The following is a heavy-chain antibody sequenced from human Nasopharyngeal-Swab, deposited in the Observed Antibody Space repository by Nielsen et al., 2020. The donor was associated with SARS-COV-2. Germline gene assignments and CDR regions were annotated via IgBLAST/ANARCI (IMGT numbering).Heavy chain of an antibody. D-gene: IGHD3-22*01. Sequence: GESLKISCAASGFTFSSYGLHWVRQAPGKGLEWVAVIWYDGSNKYYADFVKGRFTISRDNSKNTLYLQMNSLRAEDTAVYYCARSGSSGYGPFDYWGQGTLVTVSS. CDR1: GFTFSSYG. CDR2: IWYDGSNK. CDR3: ARSGSSGYGPFDY. V-gene: IGHV3-33*01. J-gene: IGHJ4*02.